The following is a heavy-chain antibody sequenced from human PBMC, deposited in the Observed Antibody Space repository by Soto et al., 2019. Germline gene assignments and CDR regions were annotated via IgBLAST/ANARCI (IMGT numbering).Heavy chain of an antibody. V-gene: IGHV1-18*01. D-gene: IGHD4-4*01. CDR2: INAYNGNT. J-gene: IGHJ4*02. CDR3: ARDGVAVTTGISGY. Sequence: SVKGSCRASGYSFTSYAMSWVRQAPGQGLEWMGWINAYNGNTKYAQKFQDRVTMTTDTSTNTVYMELRSLTSDDTAVYYCARDGVAVTTGISGYWGQGTLVTVSS. CDR1: GYSFTSYA.